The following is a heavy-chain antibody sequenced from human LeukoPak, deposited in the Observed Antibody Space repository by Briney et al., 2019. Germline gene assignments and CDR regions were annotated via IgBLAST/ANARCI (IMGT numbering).Heavy chain of an antibody. CDR1: GFTFTSYS. CDR2: ISSTSSYI. Sequence: GGSLRLSCAASGFTFTSYSMNWVRQAPGEGLEWVSYISSTSSYIYYADSVKGRFTISRDNAKNTVYLQMNSLRVEDTAVYYCARGMGGYGGYDYWGQGTLVTVSS. D-gene: IGHD5-12*01. V-gene: IGHV3-21*01. J-gene: IGHJ4*02. CDR3: ARGMGGYGGYDY.